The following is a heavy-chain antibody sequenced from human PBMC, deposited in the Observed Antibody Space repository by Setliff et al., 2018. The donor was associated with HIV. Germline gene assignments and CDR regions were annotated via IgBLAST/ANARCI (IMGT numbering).Heavy chain of an antibody. V-gene: IGHV3-11*04. CDR3: ARWGSGSYERVFDY. D-gene: IGHD1-26*01. CDR1: GFRFSDYY. Sequence: GGSLRLSCAASGFRFSDYYMNWIRQAPGKGLEWVAYISSSGSTIYYADSVKGRFTIARDNANNLVYLQMNSLRVEDTAVYFCARWGSGSYERVFDYWGQGMLVTVSS. J-gene: IGHJ4*02. CDR2: ISSSGSTI.